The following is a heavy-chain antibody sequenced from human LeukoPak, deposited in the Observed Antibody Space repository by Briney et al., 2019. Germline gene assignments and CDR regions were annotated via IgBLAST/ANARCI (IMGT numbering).Heavy chain of an antibody. J-gene: IGHJ4*02. Sequence: PGGSLRLSCAASGFTFSSYGMHWGRQATGKGLEWVAVVSDDGSNKYYADSVKGRFTISRDNSKDTLYLQMDSLRAEDTAVYFRAKDRCRLGDCYFDYWGQGTLVTVSS. D-gene: IGHD2-21*02. CDR2: VSDDGSNK. CDR1: GFTFSSYG. CDR3: AKDRCRLGDCYFDY. V-gene: IGHV3-30*18.